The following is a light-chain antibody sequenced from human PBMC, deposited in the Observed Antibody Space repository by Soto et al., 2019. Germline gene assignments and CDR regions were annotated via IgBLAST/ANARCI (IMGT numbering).Light chain of an antibody. V-gene: IGKV4-1*01. CDR2: WAS. Sequence: DIVMTQSPDSLAVSLGERATINCKPSQSLLYNSNNKNYLAWYQQKPGQPPKVXXFWASTRESGVPDRFSGSGSGTDFTLTISSLQAEDVAIYYCQQYYGTSPLTFGGGTKVDIK. CDR3: QQYYGTSPLT. CDR1: QSLLYNSNNKNY. J-gene: IGKJ4*01.